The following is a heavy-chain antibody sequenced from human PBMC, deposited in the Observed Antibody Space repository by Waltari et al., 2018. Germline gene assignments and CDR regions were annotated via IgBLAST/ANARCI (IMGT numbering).Heavy chain of an antibody. J-gene: IGHJ4*02. Sequence: EVQLIESGGALVQPWGSLSLSCAASGFGFSNFSMNWVRQAPGKGLEWIAYISTGGSTIYYADSVKGRFTISRDNAKNSLYLQMNGLTDEDTAIYYCTPLDYWGRGALVTVSS. CDR1: GFGFSNFS. CDR2: ISTGGSTI. CDR3: TPLDY. V-gene: IGHV3-48*02.